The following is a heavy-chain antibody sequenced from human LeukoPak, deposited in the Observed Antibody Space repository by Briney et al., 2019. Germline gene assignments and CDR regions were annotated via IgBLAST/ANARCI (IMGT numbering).Heavy chain of an antibody. J-gene: IGHJ5*02. CDR3: ARSRSAYYYDSSGYS. D-gene: IGHD3-22*01. CDR1: GFTVSSNY. Sequence: GGSLRLSCAASGFTVSSNYMSWVRQAPGKGLEWVSVIYSGGSTYYADSVKGRFTISRDNSKNTLYLQMNNLRAEDTAVYYCARSRSAYYYDSSGYSWGQGTLVTVSS. V-gene: IGHV3-66*01. CDR2: IYSGGST.